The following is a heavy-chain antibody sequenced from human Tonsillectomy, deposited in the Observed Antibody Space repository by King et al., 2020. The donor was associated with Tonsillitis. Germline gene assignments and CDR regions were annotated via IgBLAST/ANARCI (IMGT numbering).Heavy chain of an antibody. J-gene: IGHJ4*02. V-gene: IGHV3-7*01. Sequence: VQLVESGGGLVQPGGSLRLSCAVSGFTFSRYWMSWVRQAPGKGLEGVANIKEDGSDKHYVDSVKGRFTISRDNAKNSLFLQMNSLRAEETAVYYCATEGGRSGSGYWGQGTLVTVSS. CDR2: IKEDGSDK. CDR3: ATEGGRSGSGY. CDR1: GFTFSRYW. D-gene: IGHD3-10*01.